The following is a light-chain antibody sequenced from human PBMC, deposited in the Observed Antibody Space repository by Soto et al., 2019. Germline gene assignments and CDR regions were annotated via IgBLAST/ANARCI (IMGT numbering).Light chain of an antibody. J-gene: IGKJ3*01. V-gene: IGKV1-12*02. CDR2: AAS. CDR3: QQSYNSPFT. Sequence: DSQMTQSPSSLSASVGDRVTITCRASQDLDRWLAWYQHQPGKAPILLIYAASNLQGGVPSRFSGSGSGTHFTLTISSLQPEDFATYYCQQSYNSPFTFGPGTKVDI. CDR1: QDLDRW.